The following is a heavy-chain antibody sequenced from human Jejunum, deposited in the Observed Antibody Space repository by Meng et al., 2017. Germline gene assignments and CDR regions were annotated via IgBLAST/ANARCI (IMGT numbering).Heavy chain of an antibody. Sequence: QVQLQESGPGLLKTSETLSLTCTVSGDSVTTYYWSWFRQPPGRGLEWVGCMYYSRSIDYNPSLKSRVTISLDTSKNQFSLEMRSVSAADTAIYYCASGEGSYYYRYWGQGTLVTVSS. V-gene: IGHV4-59*02. CDR3: ASGEGSYYYRY. CDR2: MYYSRSI. J-gene: IGHJ4*02. D-gene: IGHD3-10*01. CDR1: GDSVTTYY.